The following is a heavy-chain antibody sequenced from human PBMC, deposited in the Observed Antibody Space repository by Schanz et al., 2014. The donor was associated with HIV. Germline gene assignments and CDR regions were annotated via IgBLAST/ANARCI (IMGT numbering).Heavy chain of an antibody. CDR1: GFTFSSYG. CDR2: ISYDGSKK. Sequence: QVQLVESGGGVVQPGRSLRLSCAASGFTFSSYGMHWVRQAPGKGLEWVALISYDGSKKYYGDSVKGRFTISRDNSKNTLYLQMNSLRAEDTAVYYCARGEDDISGPDGMDVWGQGTTVTVSS. J-gene: IGHJ6*02. D-gene: IGHD3-22*01. CDR3: ARGEDDISGPDGMDV. V-gene: IGHV3-30*03.